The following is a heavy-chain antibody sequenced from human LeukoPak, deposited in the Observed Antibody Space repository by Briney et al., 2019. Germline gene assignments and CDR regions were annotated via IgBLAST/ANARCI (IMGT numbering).Heavy chain of an antibody. CDR3: AKGTRVLDY. CDR2: ISWSSDNI. CDR1: GFTFDDSA. V-gene: IGHV3-9*01. J-gene: IGHJ6*02. Sequence: PGRSLRLSCAASGFTFDDSAMHWVRQAPGKGLEWVSGISWSSDNIGYADSVKGRFTISRDNAKKSLYLLMNSLRPEDTALYYCAKGTRVLDYWGQGTTVTVSS.